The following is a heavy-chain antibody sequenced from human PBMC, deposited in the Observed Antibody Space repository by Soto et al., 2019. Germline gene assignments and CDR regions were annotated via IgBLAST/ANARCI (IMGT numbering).Heavy chain of an antibody. CDR1: GFTFSSYA. CDR3: AKVHRITMVRGVIEAFDY. J-gene: IGHJ4*02. Sequence: GGSLRLSCAASGFTFSSYAMSWVRQAPGKGLEWVSAISGSGGSTYYADSVKGRFTISRDNSKNTLYLQMNSLRAEDTAVYYCAKVHRITMVRGVIEAFDYWGQGTLVTVSS. V-gene: IGHV3-23*01. CDR2: ISGSGGST. D-gene: IGHD3-10*01.